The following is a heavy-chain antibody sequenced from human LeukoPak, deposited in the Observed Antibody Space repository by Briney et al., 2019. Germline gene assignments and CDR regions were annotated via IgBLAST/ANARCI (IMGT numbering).Heavy chain of an antibody. CDR2: IYYSGRT. CDR3: ARHVNSNGSPSDY. V-gene: IGHV4-39*01. Sequence: SETLSLTCTVSGGSISSSSYYWGWIRQPPGKGLEWIGSIYYSGRTYYNPSLKGRVTISVDTSKNQFSLKLTSVTAADTAVYYCARHVNSNGSPSDYWGQGTLVTVSS. J-gene: IGHJ4*02. CDR1: GGSISSSSYY. D-gene: IGHD1-26*01.